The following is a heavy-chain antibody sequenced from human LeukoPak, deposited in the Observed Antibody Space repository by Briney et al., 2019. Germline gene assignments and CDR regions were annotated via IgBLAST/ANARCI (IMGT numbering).Heavy chain of an antibody. CDR2: ISAYNGNT. CDR1: GYTFTSYG. CDR3: ARAVATIRADAFDI. D-gene: IGHD5-24*01. J-gene: IGHJ3*02. Sequence: ASVKVSCKASGYTFTSYGISWVRQAPGQGLEWMGWISAYNGNTNYAQKLQGRVTMTTGTSTSTAYMELRSLRSDDTAVYYCARAVATIRADAFDIWGQGTMVTVSS. V-gene: IGHV1-18*01.